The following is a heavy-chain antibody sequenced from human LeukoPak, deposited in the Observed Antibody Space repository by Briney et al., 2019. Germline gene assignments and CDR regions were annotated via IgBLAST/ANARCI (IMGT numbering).Heavy chain of an antibody. V-gene: IGHV3-30*02. J-gene: IGHJ4*02. Sequence: GGSLRLSCAASGFTFSTYGMHWVRQAPGKGLEWVAFIQNDGTNKYYADSVKGRFTISRYNSKNTLYLQMNSLRAEDTAVSYCAKSRDGYLFDYWGQGTLVTVSS. CDR1: GFTFSTYG. CDR2: IQNDGTNK. D-gene: IGHD5-24*01. CDR3: AKSRDGYLFDY.